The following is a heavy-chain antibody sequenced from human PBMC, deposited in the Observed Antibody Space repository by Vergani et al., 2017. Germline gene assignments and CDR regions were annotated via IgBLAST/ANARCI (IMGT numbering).Heavy chain of an antibody. CDR2: IDHTGRP. V-gene: IGHV4-34*01. CDR1: GGSFTSYH. CDR3: ARVNTETNVHLYYYYYMDV. J-gene: IGHJ6*03. Sequence: QVQLQQWGGGLLKPSETLSLTCVVNGGSFTSYHWTWIRQPPGEGLEWVGDIDHTGRPDYNPSLKSRLTMSVNKSRNQFSLTLNSVTATDTAIYFCARVNTETNVHLYYYYYMDVWGQGTAVTVS. D-gene: IGHD4-11*01.